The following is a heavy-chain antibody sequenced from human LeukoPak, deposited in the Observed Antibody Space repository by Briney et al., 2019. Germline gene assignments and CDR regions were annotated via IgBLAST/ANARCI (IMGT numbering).Heavy chain of an antibody. CDR2: ISGSGGST. J-gene: IGHJ4*02. V-gene: IGHV3-23*01. CDR3: AKTIGYCSGGSCYSEDYFDY. CDR1: GFTFSSYA. Sequence: PGGSLRLSSAASGFTFSSYAMSWVRQAPGKGLEWVSAISGSGGSTYYADSVKGRFTISRDNSKNTLYLQMNSLRAEDTAAYYCAKTIGYCSGGSCYSEDYFDYWGQGTLVTVSS. D-gene: IGHD2-15*01.